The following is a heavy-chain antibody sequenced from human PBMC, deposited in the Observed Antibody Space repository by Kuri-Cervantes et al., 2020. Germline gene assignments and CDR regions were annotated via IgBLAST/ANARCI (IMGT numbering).Heavy chain of an antibody. V-gene: IGHV4-59*01. Sequence: SCTVSGSSFSSYYWSWIRQPPGKGLEWIGYISYSGSTNYNPSLKSRVTISVDTSKNQFPLKLGSVTAADTAVYYCARGQVVYEFDPWGQGTLGTVSS. CDR2: ISYSGST. CDR1: GSSFSSYY. CDR3: ARGQVVYEFDP. J-gene: IGHJ5*02. D-gene: IGHD2-8*01.